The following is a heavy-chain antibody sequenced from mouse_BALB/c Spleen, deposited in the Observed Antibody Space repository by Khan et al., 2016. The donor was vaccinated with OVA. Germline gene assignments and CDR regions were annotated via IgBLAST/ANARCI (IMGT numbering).Heavy chain of an antibody. CDR3: ARPSYYGNPWFTY. J-gene: IGHJ3*01. CDR2: ISGTGIYT. V-gene: IGHV5-9*02. Sequence: EVQLVESRGGLVKPGGSLKLSCAPSGFAFSSYDMSWVRQTPEKRLEWVATISGTGIYTYYPDSVKGRFTISRDNARNTLYLQMSSLRSEDTALYYCARPSYYGNPWFTYWGQGTLVTVSA. CDR1: GFAFSSYD. D-gene: IGHD2-10*01.